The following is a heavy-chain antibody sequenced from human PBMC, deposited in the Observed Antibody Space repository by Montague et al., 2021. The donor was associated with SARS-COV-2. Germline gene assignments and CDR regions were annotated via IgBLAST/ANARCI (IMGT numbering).Heavy chain of an antibody. J-gene: IGHJ4*02. CDR3: ARREYSYGWGD. Sequence: SDTLSLTCTVTGGPISGSSDYRGWIRQSPGKGLEWIASVDYSGNTYYSPSLKSRLTISVDTSKNQFSLKLNSVTAADTALYYCARREYSYGWGDWGQGTLVTVSS. D-gene: IGHD5-18*01. CDR1: GGPISGSSDY. CDR2: VDYSGNT. V-gene: IGHV4-39*01.